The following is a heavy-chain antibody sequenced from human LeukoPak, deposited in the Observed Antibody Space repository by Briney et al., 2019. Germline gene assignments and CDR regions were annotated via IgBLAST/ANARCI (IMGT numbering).Heavy chain of an antibody. CDR1: GYTFTSYD. Sequence: ASVKVSCKASGYTFTSYDINWVRQATGQGLEWMGWISAYNGNTNYAQKLQGRVTMTTDTSTSTAYMELRSLRSDDTAVYYCARSYYYDSSGYYFDYWGQGTLVTVSS. CDR2: ISAYNGNT. D-gene: IGHD3-22*01. J-gene: IGHJ4*02. CDR3: ARSYYYDSSGYYFDY. V-gene: IGHV1-18*01.